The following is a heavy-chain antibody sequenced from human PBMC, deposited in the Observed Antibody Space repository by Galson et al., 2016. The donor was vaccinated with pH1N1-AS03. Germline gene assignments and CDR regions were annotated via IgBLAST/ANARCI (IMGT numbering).Heavy chain of an antibody. CDR1: GFTFSRYG. Sequence: SLRLSCAASGFTFSRYGMHWVRQAPGKGLEWVALISHNGDTKFYEDSVKGRFTISRDNSKNTLYLQMNSLRAEDTALYYCIKGGAASADFFDIWGQGTMVTVSS. J-gene: IGHJ3*02. CDR3: IKGGAASADFFDI. CDR2: ISHNGDTK. D-gene: IGHD3/OR15-3a*01. V-gene: IGHV3-30*18.